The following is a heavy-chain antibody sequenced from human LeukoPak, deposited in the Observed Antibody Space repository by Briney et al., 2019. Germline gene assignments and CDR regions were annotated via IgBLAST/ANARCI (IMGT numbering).Heavy chain of an antibody. CDR1: GFTFSSIA. J-gene: IGHJ4*02. CDR2: ISASGGTT. V-gene: IGHV3-23*01. Sequence: PGGSLRLSCAASGFTFSSIAMAWVRRAQGKGLEWVSAISASGGTTHYAGSVKGRFTISRDNSKNTVNLQMDSLRAEDTAVYYCAKDYSSGWYFDYWGQGTLVTVSS. CDR3: AKDYSSGWYFDY. D-gene: IGHD6-19*01.